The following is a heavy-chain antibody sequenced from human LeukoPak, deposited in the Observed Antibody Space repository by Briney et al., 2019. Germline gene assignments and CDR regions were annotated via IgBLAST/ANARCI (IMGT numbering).Heavy chain of an antibody. CDR1: GYTFTGYY. CDR3: ARGRRGYDSRTPVDY. D-gene: IGHD5-12*01. Sequence: ASVKVSCKASGYTFTGYYMHWVRQAPGQGLEWMGRINPNSGGTNYAQKFQGRVTMTRDTSISTAYMELSRLRSDDTAVYYCARGRRGYDSRTPVDYWGQGTLVTVSS. J-gene: IGHJ4*02. CDR2: INPNSGGT. V-gene: IGHV1-2*06.